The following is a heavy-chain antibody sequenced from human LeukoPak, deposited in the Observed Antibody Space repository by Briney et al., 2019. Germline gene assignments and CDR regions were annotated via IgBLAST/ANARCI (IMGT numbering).Heavy chain of an antibody. J-gene: IGHJ6*03. CDR1: GYTFTSYY. Sequence: ASVKVSCKASGYTFTSYYMHWVRQAPGQGLECMGIINPSGGSTSYAQKFQGRVTMTRDTSTSTVYMELSSLRSEDTAVYYCARELSGSYYYSYYMDVWGKGTTVTISS. D-gene: IGHD1-26*01. V-gene: IGHV1-46*01. CDR2: INPSGGST. CDR3: ARELSGSYYYSYYMDV.